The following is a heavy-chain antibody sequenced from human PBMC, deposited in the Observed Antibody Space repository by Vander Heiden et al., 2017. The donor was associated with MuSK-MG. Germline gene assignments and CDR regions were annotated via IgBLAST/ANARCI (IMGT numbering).Heavy chain of an antibody. V-gene: IGHV4-38-2*01. J-gene: IGHJ4*02. CDR2: IYHSGNT. D-gene: IGHD3-3*01. Sequence: QVQLQQSGPGEVKPAETLSLTCAVTGSCISSGYYWGCIRQPPGKGLEWIGSIYHSGNTYYNPSLKSRVTISVDTSKSQFSLKLSSVTAADTAVYYCARQSHLITIFGVVIRDYWGQGTLVTVSS. CDR1: GSCISSGYY. CDR3: ARQSHLITIFGVVIRDY.